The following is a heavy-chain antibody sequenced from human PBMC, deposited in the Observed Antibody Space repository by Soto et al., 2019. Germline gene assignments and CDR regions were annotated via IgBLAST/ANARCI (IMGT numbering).Heavy chain of an antibody. CDR3: AKAKNDYNWDNRPPFDY. J-gene: IGHJ4*02. V-gene: IGHV3-23*01. Sequence: VQLLESGGGVAQPGGSLRLSCEASGFTLRNYAMTWIRQAPGKGLDWVSLISANDVGTYYAESVKTRFTISTDQSRNTVYLQMDSLRADDTAIYYCAKAKNDYNWDNRPPFDYWGQGTLVTVSS. CDR1: GFTLRNYA. D-gene: IGHD1-20*01. CDR2: ISANDVGT.